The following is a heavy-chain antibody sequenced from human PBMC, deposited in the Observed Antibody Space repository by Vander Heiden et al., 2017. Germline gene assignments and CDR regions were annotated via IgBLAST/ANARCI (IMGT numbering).Heavy chain of an antibody. D-gene: IGHD3-10*01. Sequence: QVQLQESGPGLVKPSETLSLTCTVPGGSISSYYWSWIRQPPGKGLEWVGYIYYSGSTNYNPSPKSRVTISVDTSKNQFSLKLSSVTAADTAVYYCARDLGVGFGELFGLGYWGQGTLVTVSS. CDR1: GGSISSYY. CDR3: ARDLGVGFGELFGLGY. V-gene: IGHV4-59*01. CDR2: IYYSGST. J-gene: IGHJ4*02.